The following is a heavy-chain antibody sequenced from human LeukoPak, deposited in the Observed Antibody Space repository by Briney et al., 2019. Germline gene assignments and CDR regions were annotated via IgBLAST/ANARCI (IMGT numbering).Heavy chain of an antibody. CDR1: GFTFSSYA. D-gene: IGHD3-9*01. V-gene: IGHV3-23*01. CDR2: ISGSGGST. CDR3: AKDGRYFDWLLG. Sequence: PGGSLRLSCAASGFTFSSYAMSWVRQAPGKGLEWVSAISGSGGSTYYADSVKGRFTISRDNPKNTLYLQMNSLRAEDTAVYYCAKDGRYFDWLLGWGQGTLVTVSS. J-gene: IGHJ4*02.